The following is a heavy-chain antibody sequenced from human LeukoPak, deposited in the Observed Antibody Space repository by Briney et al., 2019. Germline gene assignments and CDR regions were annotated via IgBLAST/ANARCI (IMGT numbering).Heavy chain of an antibody. D-gene: IGHD4-17*01. CDR2: IWYDGSNK. CDR3: AREGDYGDYDLDY. Sequence: GGSLRLSCAASGFTFSSYGMHWVRQAPGKGLEWVAVIWYDGSNKYYADSVKGRFTISRDNSKNTLYLQMNSLRAEDTAVYYCAREGDYGDYDLDYWGQGTLVTVSS. CDR1: GFTFSSYG. V-gene: IGHV3-33*01. J-gene: IGHJ4*02.